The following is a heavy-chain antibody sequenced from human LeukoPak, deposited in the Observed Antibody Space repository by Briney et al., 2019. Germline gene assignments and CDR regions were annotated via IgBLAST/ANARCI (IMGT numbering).Heavy chain of an antibody. CDR2: IYTSGST. CDR3: TRAPPEWELLSYFDY. D-gene: IGHD1-26*01. J-gene: IGHJ4*02. CDR1: GGSISSGSYY. Sequence: SETLSLTCTVSGGSISSGSYYWSWIRQPAGKGLEWIGRIYTSGSTNYNPSLKSRVTISVDTSKNQFSLKLSSVTAADTAVYYCTRAPPEWELLSYFDYWGQGTLVTVSS. V-gene: IGHV4-61*02.